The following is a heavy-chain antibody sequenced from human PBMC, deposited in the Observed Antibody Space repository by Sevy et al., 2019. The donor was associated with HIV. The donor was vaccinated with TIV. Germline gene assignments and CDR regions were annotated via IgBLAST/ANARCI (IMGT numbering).Heavy chain of an antibody. CDR2: ISGSGGST. J-gene: IGHJ4*02. D-gene: IGHD3-10*01. V-gene: IGHV3-23*01. CDR3: AKKEKYYGSGSYSGY. CDR1: GFTFSSYA. Sequence: GGSLRLSCAASGFTFSSYAMSWVRQAPGKGLEWVSAISGSGGSTYYADSVKGRFTISRDNSKNTLYLQMNSLRAEDTAVYYCAKKEKYYGSGSYSGYWGQGTLVTVSS.